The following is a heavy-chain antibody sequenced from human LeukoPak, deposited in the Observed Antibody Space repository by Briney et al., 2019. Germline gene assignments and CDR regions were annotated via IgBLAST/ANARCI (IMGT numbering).Heavy chain of an antibody. Sequence: GGSLRLSCAASGFTFSSYAMRWVRQAPGKGLEWVSAISGSGGSTYYADSVKGRFTISRDNSKNTLYLQMNSLRAEDTAVYYCASPGYDILTPLDYWGQGTLVTVSS. D-gene: IGHD3-9*01. V-gene: IGHV3-23*01. CDR1: GFTFSSYA. CDR2: ISGSGGST. CDR3: ASPGYDILTPLDY. J-gene: IGHJ4*02.